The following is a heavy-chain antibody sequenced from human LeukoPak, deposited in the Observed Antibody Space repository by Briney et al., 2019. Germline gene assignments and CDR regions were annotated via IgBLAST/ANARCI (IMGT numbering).Heavy chain of an antibody. CDR3: ARRICSGGSCHPFDP. J-gene: IGHJ5*02. CDR1: GGSISSSSYY. Sequence: SETLSLTCTVSGGSISSSSYYWGWIRQPPGTGLEWIGSIYYSGSTYYNPSLKSRVTISVDTSKNQFSLKLSSVTAADTAVYYCARRICSGGSCHPFDPWGQGTLVTVSS. CDR2: IYYSGST. V-gene: IGHV4-39*01. D-gene: IGHD2-15*01.